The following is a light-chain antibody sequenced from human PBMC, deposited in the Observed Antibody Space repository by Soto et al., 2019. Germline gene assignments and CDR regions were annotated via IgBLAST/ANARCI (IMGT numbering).Light chain of an antibody. J-gene: IGKJ4*01. CDR1: QSFLYSSNNKNY. V-gene: IGKV4-1*01. Sequence: DIVMTQSTESLAVSLGERATINCKSSQSFLYSSNNKNYLAWYQQKPGQPPKLLIYWASTRESGVPDRFSGSGSGTDFTLTISSLQAEDVAVYYCQQYYSTLLTFGGGTKVDIK. CDR3: QQYYSTLLT. CDR2: WAS.